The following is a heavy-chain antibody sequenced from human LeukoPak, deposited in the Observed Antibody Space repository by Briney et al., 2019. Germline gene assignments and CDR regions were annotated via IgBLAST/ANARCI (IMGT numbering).Heavy chain of an antibody. CDR3: ARTDGYCSGGSCYASHKNWFDP. D-gene: IGHD2-15*01. V-gene: IGHV4-39*01. CDR2: IYYSGST. Sequence: SETLSLTCTVSGGSISSSSYYWGWIRQPPGKGLEWIGSIYYSGSTYYNPSLKSRVTISVDTSKNQFSLKLSSVTAADTAVYYCARTDGYCSGGSCYASHKNWFDPWGQGTLVTVSS. J-gene: IGHJ5*02. CDR1: GGSISSSSYY.